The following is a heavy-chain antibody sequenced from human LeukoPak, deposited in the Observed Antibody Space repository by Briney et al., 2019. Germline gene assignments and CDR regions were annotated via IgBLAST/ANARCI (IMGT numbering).Heavy chain of an antibody. CDR3: AKYFYDGSGTHYFDY. CDR2: IKPDGSEK. CDR1: GFTFSSHW. Sequence: PGESLRLSCAASGFTFSSHWMSWVRQAPGKGLEWVGNIKPDGSEKYYVDSLKGRFIISRDNAKNSLYLQMNSLRAEDVAVYYCAKYFYDGSGTHYFDYWGQGTPVTVSS. V-gene: IGHV3-7*01. J-gene: IGHJ4*02. D-gene: IGHD3-22*01.